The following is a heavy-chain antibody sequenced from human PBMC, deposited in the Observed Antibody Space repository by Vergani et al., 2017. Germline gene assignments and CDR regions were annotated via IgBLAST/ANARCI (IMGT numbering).Heavy chain of an antibody. D-gene: IGHD1-26*01. CDR1: GFLFSSHG. CDR2: IRYDGSRR. Sequence: QVQLVAWGGGVVQPGGSLRLSCTAPGFLFSSHGMNWVRQAPGRGLEWVAFIRYDGSRRVYGESVKGRFTISRENSKNMVSIQMNSLRPEDTAVYNCVKGKGAFENWGQGTLVTVSS. V-gene: IGHV3-30*02. J-gene: IGHJ4*02. CDR3: VKGKGAFEN.